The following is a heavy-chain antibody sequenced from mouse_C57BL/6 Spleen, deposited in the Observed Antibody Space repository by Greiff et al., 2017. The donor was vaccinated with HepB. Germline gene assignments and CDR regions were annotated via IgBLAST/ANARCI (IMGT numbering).Heavy chain of an antibody. CDR3: ARDSGAYYPYWYFDV. D-gene: IGHD1-1*01. Sequence: EVQLVESGGGLVKPGGSLKLSCAASGFTFSSYAMSWVRQTPEKRLEWVATISDGGSYTYYPDNVKGRFTISRDNAKNNLYLQMSHLKSEDTAMYYCARDSGAYYPYWYFDVWGTGTTVTVSS. V-gene: IGHV5-4*01. J-gene: IGHJ1*03. CDR1: GFTFSSYA. CDR2: ISDGGSYT.